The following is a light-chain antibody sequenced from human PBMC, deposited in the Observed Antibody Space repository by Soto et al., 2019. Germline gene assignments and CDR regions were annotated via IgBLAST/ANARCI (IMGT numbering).Light chain of an antibody. V-gene: IGKV3-11*01. CDR3: QQRSNWPSVT. CDR2: DAS. J-gene: IGKJ4*01. Sequence: ESVLTQSPATLSLSPGDRATLSCRASQSITNSLAWYRHQPGQPPRLLIYDASKRATGIPARFIGSGSGTHFTLTISSLEPEDFGLYYCQQRSNWPSVTFGGGTKGEIK. CDR1: QSITNS.